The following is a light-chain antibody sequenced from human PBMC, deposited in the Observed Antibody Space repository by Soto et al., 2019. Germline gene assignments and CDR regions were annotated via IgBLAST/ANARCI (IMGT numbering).Light chain of an antibody. CDR2: DVS. CDR3: CSYAGSYTFV. J-gene: IGLJ1*01. Sequence: QSALTQPRSVSGSPGQSVTISCTGTSSDVGGDNYVSWYQQHPGNAPKLMIYDVSKRPSGVPDRLSGSKSGNTASLTISGFQAENGADYSCCSYAGSYTFVFGAGTTLTAL. V-gene: IGLV2-11*01. CDR1: SSDVGGDNY.